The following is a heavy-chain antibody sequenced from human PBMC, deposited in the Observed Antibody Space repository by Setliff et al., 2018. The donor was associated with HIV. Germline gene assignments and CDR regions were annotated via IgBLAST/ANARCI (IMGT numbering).Heavy chain of an antibody. CDR2: IFYTGFT. J-gene: IGHJ4*02. CDR1: GDSISSSTYY. V-gene: IGHV4-39*07. D-gene: IGHD1-20*01. CDR3: ARVVKGYNWNYFDY. Sequence: LSLTCTVSGDSISSSTYYWGWIRQPLGRGLEWIGSIFYTGFTYYSPSLESRVTMSVDTSKNQFSLRVRSVTAADTAVYYCARVVKGYNWNYFDYWGQGTLVTVSS.